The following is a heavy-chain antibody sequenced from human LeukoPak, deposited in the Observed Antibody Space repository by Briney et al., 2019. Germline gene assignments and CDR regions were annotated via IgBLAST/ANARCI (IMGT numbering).Heavy chain of an antibody. Sequence: GASVTVSCKASGGTFSSYAISWVRQAPGQGLEWMGGIIPIFGTANYAQKFQGRVTITADESTSTAYMELSSLRSEDTAVYYCAREGYCGGDCYGNWFDPWGQGTLVTVSS. CDR2: IIPIFGTA. D-gene: IGHD2-21*02. CDR1: GGTFSSYA. V-gene: IGHV1-69*13. CDR3: AREGYCGGDCYGNWFDP. J-gene: IGHJ5*02.